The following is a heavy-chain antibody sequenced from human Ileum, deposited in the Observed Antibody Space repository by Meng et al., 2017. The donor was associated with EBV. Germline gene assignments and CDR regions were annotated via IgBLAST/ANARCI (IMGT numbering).Heavy chain of an antibody. CDR1: GGSFSGYY. CDR2: INHSGST. Sequence: VQLQQWGAGLLKPSETLVLTCDFYGGSFSGYYWSWIRQPPGKGLEWIGEINHSGSTNYNPSLKSRVTISVDTSKNQFSLKLSSVTAADTAVYYCARGNKVSDRGFDYWGQGTLVTVSS. V-gene: IGHV4-34*01. D-gene: IGHD3-10*01. CDR3: ARGNKVSDRGFDY. J-gene: IGHJ4*02.